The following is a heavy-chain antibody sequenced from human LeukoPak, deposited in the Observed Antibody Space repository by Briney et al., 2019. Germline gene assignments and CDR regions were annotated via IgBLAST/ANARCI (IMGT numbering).Heavy chain of an antibody. J-gene: IGHJ3*02. Sequence: GASVKVSCKASGYTFTDYYMHWVRQAPGQGLEWMGWINPNSGDTNYAQNFQGWVTMTRDTSISTAYMELSRLRSDDTAVYYCATQRRGVGATTSRLDGFDIWGQGTMVTVSS. D-gene: IGHD1-26*01. CDR3: ATQRRGVGATTSRLDGFDI. CDR1: GYTFTDYY. CDR2: INPNSGDT. V-gene: IGHV1-2*04.